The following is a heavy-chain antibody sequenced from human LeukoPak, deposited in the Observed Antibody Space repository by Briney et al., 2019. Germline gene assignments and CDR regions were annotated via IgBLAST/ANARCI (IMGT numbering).Heavy chain of an antibody. CDR3: ARLDPLYYYDSSGYFSTNWFDP. J-gene: IGHJ5*02. CDR2: IIPIFGTA. Sequence: SVTVSCKASGGTFSSYAISWVRQAPGQGLEWMGGIIPIFGTANYAQKFQGRVTITADESTSTAYMELSSLRSEDTAVYYCARLDPLYYYDSSGYFSTNWFDPWGQGTLVTVSS. CDR1: GGTFSSYA. V-gene: IGHV1-69*01. D-gene: IGHD3-22*01.